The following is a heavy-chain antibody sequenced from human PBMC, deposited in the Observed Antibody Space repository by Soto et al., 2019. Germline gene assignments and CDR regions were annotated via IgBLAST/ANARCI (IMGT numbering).Heavy chain of an antibody. J-gene: IGHJ5*02. CDR2: IIPILGIA. CDR1: GGTFSSYT. D-gene: IGHD3-10*01. V-gene: IGHV1-69*08. Sequence: QVQLVQSGAEVKKPGSSVKVSCKASGGTFSSYTISWVRQAPGQGLEWMGRIIPILGIANYAQKFQGRVRITADNSTSTAYIELSSLRSEDTAVYYCARDSQFLWFGELSTWGQATLVIVSS. CDR3: ARDSQFLWFGELST.